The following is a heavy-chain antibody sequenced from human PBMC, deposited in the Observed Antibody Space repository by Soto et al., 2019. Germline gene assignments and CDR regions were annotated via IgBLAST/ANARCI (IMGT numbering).Heavy chain of an antibody. V-gene: IGHV1-2*02. CDR3: ARDTGTIGSPFDY. J-gene: IGHJ4*02. CDR1: GYTFTGYY. Sequence: GASVKVSCKASGYTFTGYYMHWVRQAPGQGLERMGWINPNSGGTNYAQKFQGRVTMTRDTSISTAYMELSRLRSDDTAVYYCARDTGTIGSPFDYWGQGTLVTVSS. CDR2: INPNSGGT. D-gene: IGHD4-4*01.